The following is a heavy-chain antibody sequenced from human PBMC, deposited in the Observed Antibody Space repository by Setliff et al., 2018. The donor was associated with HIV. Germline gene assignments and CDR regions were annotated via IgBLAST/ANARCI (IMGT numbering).Heavy chain of an antibody. CDR3: TREFHRGIPDYFDS. CDR1: GFTFSSYA. J-gene: IGHJ4*02. Sequence: PGGSLRLSCAASGFTFSSYAMSWVRQAPGKGLEWVSAISGSGGSTYYADSVKGRFTISRDNSKNQFSLKLSSVTAADTAVYYCTREFHRGIPDYFDSWGQGILVTVSS. V-gene: IGHV3-23*01. CDR2: ISGSGGST. D-gene: IGHD2-2*02.